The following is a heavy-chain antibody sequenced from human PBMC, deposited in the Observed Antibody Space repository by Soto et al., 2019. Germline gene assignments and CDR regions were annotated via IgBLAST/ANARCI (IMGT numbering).Heavy chain of an antibody. J-gene: IGHJ4*02. CDR2: TYYRSKWYN. D-gene: IGHD2-2*01. Sequence: PSQTLSLTCAISGDSVSSNSAAWNWIRQSPSRGLEWLGRTYYRSKWYNDYAVSVKSRITINPDTSKNQFSLQLNSVTPEDTAVYYCARDRCSSTSCPPYFDYWGQGTLVTVS. CDR3: ARDRCSSTSCPPYFDY. CDR1: GDSVSSNSAA. V-gene: IGHV6-1*01.